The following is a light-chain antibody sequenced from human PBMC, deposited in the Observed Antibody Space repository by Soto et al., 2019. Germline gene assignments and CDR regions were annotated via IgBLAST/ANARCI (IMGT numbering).Light chain of an antibody. Sequence: EIVLTQSPDTLSLSPGERAPLSCRASQTGFSTYLAWFQQKPGQAPRLLIYGASSRAAGIPDRFSGSGSGTDFTLTINRLEPEDFAVYYCHQYGNSPWTLGQGTKVEIK. J-gene: IGKJ1*01. V-gene: IGKV3-20*01. CDR3: HQYGNSPWT. CDR2: GAS. CDR1: QTGFSTY.